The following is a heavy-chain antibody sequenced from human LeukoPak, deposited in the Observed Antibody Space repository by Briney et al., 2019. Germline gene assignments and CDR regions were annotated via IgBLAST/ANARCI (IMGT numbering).Heavy chain of an antibody. J-gene: IGHJ4*02. CDR1: GGSISSYY. Sequence: SETLSLTCTVSGGSISSYYWSWLRQPAGKGLEGIGRIYTSGSTNYNPSLKSRVTMSVDTSKNQFSLKLSSVTAADTAVYYCARDNCSSTSCYNNYFDYWGQGTLVTVSS. V-gene: IGHV4-4*07. CDR2: IYTSGST. CDR3: ARDNCSSTSCYNNYFDY. D-gene: IGHD2-2*02.